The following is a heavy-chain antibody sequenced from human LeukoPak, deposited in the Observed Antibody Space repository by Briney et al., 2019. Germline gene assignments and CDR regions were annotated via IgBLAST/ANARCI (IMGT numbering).Heavy chain of an antibody. D-gene: IGHD3-22*01. V-gene: IGHV3-53*01. J-gene: IGHJ4*02. CDR1: GFTVSSNY. CDR2: IYSGGRT. CDR3: ARDGGPYDSSGYYYDY. Sequence: GGSLRLSCAASGFTVSSNYMTWVRQAPGKGLEWVSVIYSGGRTYYADSVKGRFTISRDNAKNSLYLQMNSLRAEDTAVYYCARDGGPYDSSGYYYDYWGQGTLVTVSS.